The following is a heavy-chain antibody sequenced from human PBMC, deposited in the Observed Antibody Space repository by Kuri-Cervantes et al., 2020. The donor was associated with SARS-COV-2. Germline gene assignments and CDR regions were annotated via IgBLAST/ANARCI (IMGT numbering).Heavy chain of an antibody. J-gene: IGHJ4*02. CDR2: ISTSGACT. D-gene: IGHD1/OR15-1a*01. Sequence: GEALKISWAASGFTFSDSAMNRGRQAAGKRLELVSAISTSGACTYYADSVKGRFTISRDYSKNTLYLQMKRLTAEDTAVYYCAKCPRTRVPGTSGEDWGQGSLVTVSS. CDR1: GFTFSDSA. CDR3: AKCPRTRVPGTSGED. V-gene: IGHV3-23*01.